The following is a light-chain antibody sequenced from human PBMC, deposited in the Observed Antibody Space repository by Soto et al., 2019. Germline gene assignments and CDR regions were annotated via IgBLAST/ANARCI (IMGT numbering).Light chain of an antibody. CDR1: SSDVGGYNY. J-gene: IGLJ1*01. V-gene: IGLV2-14*01. CDR2: EVT. Sequence: QSVLTQPASVSGSPGQSITISCTGTSSDVGGYNYVSWYQQHPGEAPKLMIYEVTNRPSGLSNRFSASKSGSTASLTISGLQAEDEADYYCSSYTSSNTLVLGTGTKVTVL. CDR3: SSYTSSNTLV.